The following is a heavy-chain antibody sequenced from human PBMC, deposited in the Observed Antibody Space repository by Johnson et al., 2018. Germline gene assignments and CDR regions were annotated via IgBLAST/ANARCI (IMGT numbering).Heavy chain of an antibody. D-gene: IGHD3-9*01. CDR2: ISYEGSNK. CDR3: AKDGRLLRYFDGAFIFQH. V-gene: IGHV3-30*18. Sequence: VQLLESGGGVVQPGRSLRLSCAASGFTFSSYGMHWVRQAPGKGLEWVAVISYEGSNKYYAVAVKGRFTITRDNSKNTLYLQMNSLGAEDTAVYNGAKDGRLLRYFDGAFIFQHWGQGTLVTVSS. CDR1: GFTFSSYG. J-gene: IGHJ1*01.